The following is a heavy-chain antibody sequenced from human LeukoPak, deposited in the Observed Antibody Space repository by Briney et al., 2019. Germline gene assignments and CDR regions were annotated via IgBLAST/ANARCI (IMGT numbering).Heavy chain of an antibody. CDR3: ARGGSSGPGGAFDI. V-gene: IGHV5-51*01. CDR1: GYNFPNYW. J-gene: IGHJ3*02. Sequence: GESLKISCKGSGYNFPNYWIAWVRQMPGKGVEWMGIIYPGDSETRYSPSFQGQVTISVEKSISTAYLQRSSLKASDTAMYYCARGGSSGPGGAFDIWGQWTLVTVSS. D-gene: IGHD6-19*01. CDR2: IYPGDSET.